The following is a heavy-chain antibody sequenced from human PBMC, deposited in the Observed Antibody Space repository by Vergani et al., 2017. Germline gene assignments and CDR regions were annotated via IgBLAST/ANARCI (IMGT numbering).Heavy chain of an antibody. V-gene: IGHV3-23*01. CDR2: ISGSGGST. D-gene: IGHD1-26*01. Sequence: EVQLLESGGGLVQPGGSLRLSCAASVFTLSSYAMSWVRQAPGKGLEWVSAISGSGGSTYYADSVKGRFTISRDNSKNTLYLQMNSLRAEDTAVYYCAKDQLWSGSYYNYWGQGTLVTVSS. J-gene: IGHJ4*02. CDR1: VFTLSSYA. CDR3: AKDQLWSGSYYNY.